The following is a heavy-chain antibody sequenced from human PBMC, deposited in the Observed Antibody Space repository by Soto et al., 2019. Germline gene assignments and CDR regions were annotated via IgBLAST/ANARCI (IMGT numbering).Heavy chain of an antibody. CDR3: ARHSSSWPIFDY. Sequence: QVQLQESGPGLVKPSETLSLTCTVSGGSIGNSYWSWIRQSPGKGLEWIGYIYYSGSSNYNPSLKSRVSISVDTSKNQFSLKLSPVTAADTAVYYCARHSSSWPIFDYWGQGTLVIVSS. V-gene: IGHV4-59*08. CDR2: IYYSGSS. CDR1: GGSIGNSY. J-gene: IGHJ4*02. D-gene: IGHD6-13*01.